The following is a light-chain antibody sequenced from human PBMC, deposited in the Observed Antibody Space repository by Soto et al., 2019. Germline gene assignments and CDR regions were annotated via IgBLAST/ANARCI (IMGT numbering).Light chain of an antibody. CDR3: ISYTSSSMNVV. Sequence: QSALTQPASVSGSPGQSITISCTGTSSDVGGYNYVSWYQQHPGKAPKLMIYDVSNRPSGVSNRFSGSKSGNTASLTISGLHAEDEADYYCISYTSSSMNVVFGGGTKLTVL. V-gene: IGLV2-14*01. J-gene: IGLJ2*01. CDR2: DVS. CDR1: SSDVGGYNY.